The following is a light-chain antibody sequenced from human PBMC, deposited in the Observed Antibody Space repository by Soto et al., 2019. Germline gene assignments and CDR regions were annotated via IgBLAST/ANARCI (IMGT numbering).Light chain of an antibody. Sequence: DVQMTQSPSTLSASVGARVTITCRASHSISSYLTWYQQKPGKAPKLLIYKASNLESGVPSRFSGSGSGTECTLTISSLQPDNFAAYYCQQYNSFPWTFGQGAKVDIK. V-gene: IGKV1-5*03. J-gene: IGKJ1*01. CDR3: QQYNSFPWT. CDR1: HSISSY. CDR2: KAS.